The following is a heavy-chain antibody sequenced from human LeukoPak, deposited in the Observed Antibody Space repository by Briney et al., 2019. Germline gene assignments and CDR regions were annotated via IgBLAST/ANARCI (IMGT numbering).Heavy chain of an antibody. CDR3: ARAKPKNMVRGVISQQRNYMDV. D-gene: IGHD3-10*01. V-gene: IGHV3-53*01. J-gene: IGHJ6*03. CDR1: GFTVSSNY. CDR2: IYSGGST. Sequence: GGSLRLSCAASGFTVSSNYMSWVRQAPGKGLEWVSVIYSGGSTYYADSVKGRFTISRDNSKSTLYIQMNSLRAEDTAVYYCARAKPKNMVRGVISQQRNYMDVWGKGTTVTVSS.